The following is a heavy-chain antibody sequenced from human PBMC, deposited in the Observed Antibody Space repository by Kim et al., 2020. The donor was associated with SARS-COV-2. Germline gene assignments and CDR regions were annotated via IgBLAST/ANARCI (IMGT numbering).Heavy chain of an antibody. CDR3: ATEGGSSGRAGYFDY. CDR1: GFTFTHYV. Sequence: GGSLRLSCAASGFTFTHYVMHWVRRAPGKGLEWVALISKDGNSKQYGDSVKGRFTISRDDSRNTLDLQMNTLRDDDTAVYYCATEGGSSGRAGYFDYWGQGNLVTVSX. J-gene: IGHJ4*02. CDR2: ISKDGNSK. V-gene: IGHV3-30-3*01. D-gene: IGHD6-19*01.